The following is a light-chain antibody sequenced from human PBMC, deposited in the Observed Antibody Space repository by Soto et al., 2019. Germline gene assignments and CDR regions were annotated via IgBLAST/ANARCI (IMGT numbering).Light chain of an antibody. V-gene: IGKV1-5*01. CDR1: QSISSW. Sequence: DIHMTLSPSTLSASVGDRVTITCRASQSISSWLAWYQQKPGKAPKLLIYDASSLESGVPSRFSGSGSGTEFTLTISSLQPDDFATYYCQQYNSYSEAFGQGTKVDIK. CDR3: QQYNSYSEA. J-gene: IGKJ1*01. CDR2: DAS.